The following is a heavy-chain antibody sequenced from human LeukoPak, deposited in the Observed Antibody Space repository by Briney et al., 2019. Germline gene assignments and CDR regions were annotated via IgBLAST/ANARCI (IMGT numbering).Heavy chain of an antibody. D-gene: IGHD3-3*01. CDR2: IYTSGST. CDR1: GGSISSYY. Sequence: SETLSLTCTGSGGSISSYYWSWIRQPAGKGLEWIGRIYTSGSTNYNPSLKSRVTISVDKSKNQFSLKLSSVTASDTAVYYCARLSRSGYYMDVWGKGTTVTVSS. CDR3: ARLSRSGYYMDV. V-gene: IGHV4-4*07. J-gene: IGHJ6*03.